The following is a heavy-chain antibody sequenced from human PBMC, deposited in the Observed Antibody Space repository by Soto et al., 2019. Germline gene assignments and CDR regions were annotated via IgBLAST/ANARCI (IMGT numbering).Heavy chain of an antibody. V-gene: IGHV4-31*03. CDR1: GGSISSGGYY. Sequence: QVQLQESGPGLVKPSQTLSLTCTVSGGSISSGGYYWSWIRQHPGKGLEWIGYIYYSGSTYYNPSLKSRFTISVDTSKNQFSLKLSSVTAADTAVYYCARWGVSSSPIDYWGQGTLVTVSS. D-gene: IGHD6-6*01. CDR3: ARWGVSSSPIDY. CDR2: IYYSGST. J-gene: IGHJ4*02.